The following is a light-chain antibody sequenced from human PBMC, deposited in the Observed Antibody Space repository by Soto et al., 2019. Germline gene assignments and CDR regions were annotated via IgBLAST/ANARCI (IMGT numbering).Light chain of an antibody. J-gene: IGKJ2*01. CDR2: DAS. CDR1: QDISNY. CDR3: EQYDNFPYT. Sequence: DIQMTQSPSSLSASLGDRVTITCQASQDISNYLNWYQQKPGKAPKLLIYDASNLETGVPSRFSGSGSGTDFTFTISSLQPEDIATYYCEQYDNFPYTFGQGTKLEIK. V-gene: IGKV1-33*01.